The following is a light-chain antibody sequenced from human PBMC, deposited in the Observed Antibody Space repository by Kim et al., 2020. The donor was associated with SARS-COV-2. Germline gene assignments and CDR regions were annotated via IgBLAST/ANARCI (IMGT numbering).Light chain of an antibody. Sequence: EIVLTQPPGTLSLSPGERATLSCRASHSVSSRYLAWYQLKPGQAPRLLIFGASNWATGVPDRFSGSGSGTDFTLTITSLEPEDVAVYYCQQYGTLPYTFGQGTKVDIK. V-gene: IGKV3-20*01. CDR2: GAS. J-gene: IGKJ2*01. CDR3: QQYGTLPYT. CDR1: HSVSSRY.